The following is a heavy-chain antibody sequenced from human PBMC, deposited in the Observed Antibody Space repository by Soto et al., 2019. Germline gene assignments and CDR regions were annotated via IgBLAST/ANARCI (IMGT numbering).Heavy chain of an antibody. J-gene: IGHJ4*02. Sequence: ASVKVSCKASGGTFSSYAISWVRQAPGQGLEWMGGIIPIFGTANYAQKFQGRVTITADESTSTAYMELSSLRSEDTAVYYCARLRAAAGQYFDYWGQGTLVTVSS. CDR1: GGTFSSYA. CDR3: ARLRAAAGQYFDY. CDR2: IIPIFGTA. D-gene: IGHD6-13*01. V-gene: IGHV1-69*13.